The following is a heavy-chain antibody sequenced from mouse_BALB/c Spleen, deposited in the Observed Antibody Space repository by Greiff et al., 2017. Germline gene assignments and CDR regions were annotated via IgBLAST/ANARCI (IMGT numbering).Heavy chain of an antibody. CDR1: GYTFTEYT. CDR2: FHPYNDDT. J-gene: IGHJ3*01. V-gene: IGHV1-47*01. Sequence: QVQLKQSGPELVKPGASVKISCKTSGYTFTEYTMHWVKQNHGKSLEWIGNFHPYNDDTKYNEKFKGKAKLTVEKSSSTVYLELSRLTSDDSAVYYCARGIYYGNSSWFAYWGQGTLVTVSA. CDR3: ARGIYYGNSSWFAY. D-gene: IGHD2-1*01.